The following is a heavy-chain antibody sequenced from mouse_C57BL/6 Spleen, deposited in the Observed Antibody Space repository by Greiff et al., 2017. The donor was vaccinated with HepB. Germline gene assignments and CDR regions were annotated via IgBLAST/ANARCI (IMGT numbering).Heavy chain of an antibody. V-gene: IGHV1-15*01. D-gene: IGHD4-1*01. CDR2: IDPETGGT. CDR3: TREVTGTSYYFDY. J-gene: IGHJ2*01. CDR1: GYTFTDYE. Sequence: QVQLQQSGAELVRPGASVTLSCKASGYTFTDYEMHWVKQTPVHGLEWIGAIDPETGGTAYNQKFKGKAILTADKSSSTAYMELRSLTSEDSAVYYCTREVTGTSYYFDYWGQGITLTVSS.